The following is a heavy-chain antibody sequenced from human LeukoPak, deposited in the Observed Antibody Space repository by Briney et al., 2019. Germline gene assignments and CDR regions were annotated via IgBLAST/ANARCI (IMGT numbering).Heavy chain of an antibody. CDR2: ISSSGSNI. D-gene: IGHD3-3*01. V-gene: IGHV3-11*01. CDR3: ARASRSGYAFDP. CDR1: GFTFSDYY. J-gene: IGHJ5*02. Sequence: GGSLRLSCAASGFTFSDYYMTWIRQAPGKGLEWVSYISSSGSNIYYADSVKGRFTIPRDSAKNSLFLQMSSLRVEDTAVYYCARASRSGYAFDPWGQGTLVTVSS.